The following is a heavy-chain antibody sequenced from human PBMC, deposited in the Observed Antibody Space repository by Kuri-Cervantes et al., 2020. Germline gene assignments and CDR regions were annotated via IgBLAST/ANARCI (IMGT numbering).Heavy chain of an antibody. D-gene: IGHD5-18*01. V-gene: IGHV4-34*01. CDR2: INHSGST. CDR3: ARDGRLHSYGLGYFDY. Sequence: SETLSLTCAVYGGSFSGYYWSWIRQPPGKGLEWIGEINHSGSTYYNPSLKSRVTTSVDTSKNQFSLRLTSVTAADTAVYYCARDGRLHSYGLGYFDYWGQGTLVTVSS. CDR1: GGSFSGYY. J-gene: IGHJ4*02.